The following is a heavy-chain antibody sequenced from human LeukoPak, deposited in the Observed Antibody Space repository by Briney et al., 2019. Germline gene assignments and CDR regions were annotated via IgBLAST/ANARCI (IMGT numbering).Heavy chain of an antibody. CDR2: FDPEDGET. V-gene: IGHV1-24*01. Sequence: VKVSCKVSGYTLTELSMHWVRQAPGKGLEWMGGFDPEDGETIYAQKFQGRVTMTEDTSTDTAYMELSSLRSEDTAVYYCATDRSGWGPRNIYYFDYWGQGTLVTVFS. CDR1: GYTLTELS. CDR3: ATDRSGWGPRNIYYFDY. D-gene: IGHD6-19*01. J-gene: IGHJ4*02.